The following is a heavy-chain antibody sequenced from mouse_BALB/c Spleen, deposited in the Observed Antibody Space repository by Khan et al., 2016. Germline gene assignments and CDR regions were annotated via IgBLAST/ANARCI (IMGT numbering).Heavy chain of an antibody. Sequence: EVGLVESGGDLVQPGGSRKLSCAASGFTFSGFGMHWVRQAPEKGLEWVAYITSGSTNIYYADTVKGRFTISRDNPKNTLFLQMTSLRSEDTAVYYCARMGGSYAMDYWGQGTSVTVSA. CDR2: ITSGSTNI. CDR3: ARMGGSYAMDY. J-gene: IGHJ4*01. CDR1: GFTFSGFG. V-gene: IGHV5-17*02.